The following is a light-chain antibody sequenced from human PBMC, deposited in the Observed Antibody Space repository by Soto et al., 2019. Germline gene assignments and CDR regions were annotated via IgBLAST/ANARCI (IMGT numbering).Light chain of an antibody. CDR3: SSYTSSSTLV. V-gene: IGLV2-14*01. J-gene: IGLJ1*01. CDR2: EVS. CDR1: SRDVGGYNY. Sequence: QSVLTQPASVSGSPGQSITISCPGTSRDVGGYNYVSWYQPHPGKAPKLMIYEVSNRPSGVSNRFSGSKSGNTASLTISGLQAEDEADYYCSSYTSSSTLVFGTGTKLTVL.